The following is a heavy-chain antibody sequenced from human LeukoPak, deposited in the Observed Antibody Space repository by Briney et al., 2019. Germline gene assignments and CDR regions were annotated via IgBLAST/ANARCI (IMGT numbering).Heavy chain of an antibody. Sequence: GGSLRLSCAVSGFTFTSYWMSWVRQAPGKGLEWVANINEDGSYKFHADSVKGRLTISRDNSKNSLYLQMSSLRADDTAVYYCARDATRGGGNDYWGQGTLVTVSS. CDR2: INEDGSYK. V-gene: IGHV3-7*01. D-gene: IGHD2-21*01. CDR3: ARDATRGGGNDY. J-gene: IGHJ4*02. CDR1: GFTFTSYW.